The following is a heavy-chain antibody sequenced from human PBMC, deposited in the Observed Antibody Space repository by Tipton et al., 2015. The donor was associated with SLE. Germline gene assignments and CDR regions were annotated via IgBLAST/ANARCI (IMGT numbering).Heavy chain of an antibody. D-gene: IGHD2-15*01. CDR1: GYSLTRGYY. CDR2: IYHSGST. Sequence: TLSLTCTVSGYSLTRGYYWGCCRPPPVNGLEWIGSIYHSGSTYYNPSLKSRVTISVDTSKNQFSLKLSSVTAADTAVYYCARDRSEAGRYCSGGSCHAGDLRRRGSTVTV. J-gene: IGHJ6*03. V-gene: IGHV4-38-2*02. CDR3: ARDRSEAGRYCSGGSCHAGDL.